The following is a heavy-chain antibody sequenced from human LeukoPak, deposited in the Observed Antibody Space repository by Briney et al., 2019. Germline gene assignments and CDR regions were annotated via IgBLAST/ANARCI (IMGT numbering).Heavy chain of an antibody. CDR2: IYYSGST. J-gene: IGHJ4*02. V-gene: IGHV4-59*01. CDR3: ARVQWAFDY. D-gene: IGHD2-8*01. CDR1: GGSIRSYY. Sequence: PSETLSLTCTVSGGSIRSYYWSWIRQPPGKGPEWIGYIYYSGSTNYNPSLKSRVTISVDTSKNQFSLKLSSVTAADTAVYYCARVQWAFDYWGQGTLVTVSS.